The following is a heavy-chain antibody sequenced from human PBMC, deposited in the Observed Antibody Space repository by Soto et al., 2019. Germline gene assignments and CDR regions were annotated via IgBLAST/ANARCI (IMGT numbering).Heavy chain of an antibody. J-gene: IGHJ6*02. CDR2: ISGSGGST. CDR3: ANEQSLVGATIGHYYYHGMDV. D-gene: IGHD1-26*01. V-gene: IGHV3-23*01. Sequence: GGSLRLSCAASGFTFSSYAMSWVRQAPGKGLEWVSAISGSGGSTYYADSVKGRFTISRDNSKNTLYLQMNSLRAEDTAVYYCANEQSLVGATIGHYYYHGMDVWGQGTTVTVSS. CDR1: GFTFSSYA.